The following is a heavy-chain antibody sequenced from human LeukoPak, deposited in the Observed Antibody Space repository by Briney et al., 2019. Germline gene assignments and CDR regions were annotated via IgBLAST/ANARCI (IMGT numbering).Heavy chain of an antibody. Sequence: ASVKVSCKASGYTFTGYYMHWVRQAPGQGLEWMGWINPHSGDTNSAQKFQGRVTVTRDTSISTAYMELSRLTSDDTAVYFCARSKKFCRGGSCDFDSWGRGTLVTVSS. CDR3: ARSKKFCRGGSCDFDS. D-gene: IGHD2-15*01. J-gene: IGHJ4*02. CDR1: GYTFTGYY. V-gene: IGHV1-2*02. CDR2: INPHSGDT.